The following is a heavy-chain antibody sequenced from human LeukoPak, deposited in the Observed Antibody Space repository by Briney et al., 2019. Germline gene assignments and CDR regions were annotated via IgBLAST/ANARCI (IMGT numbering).Heavy chain of an antibody. J-gene: IGHJ5*02. CDR1: GGSISSYY. CDR2: IYYSGST. D-gene: IGHD6-13*01. CDR3: AGGGSLNPYNWFDP. Sequence: SETLSLTCTVSGGSISSYYWSWIRQPPGKGLEWIGYIYYSGSTNYNPSLKSRVTISVDTSKNQFSLKLSSVTAADTAVYYCAGGGSLNPYNWFDPWGQGTLVTVSS. V-gene: IGHV4-59*01.